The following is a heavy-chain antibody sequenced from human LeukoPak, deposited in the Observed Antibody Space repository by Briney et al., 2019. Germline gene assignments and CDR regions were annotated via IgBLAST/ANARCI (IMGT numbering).Heavy chain of an antibody. CDR2: MSTSGHI. CDR3: ARASGGMYYDMATGSYYYYYMDV. J-gene: IGHJ6*03. CDR1: GFTFSNSV. Sequence: GGSLRLSCAASGFTFSNSVMNWVRLALGKGLEWVSSMSTSGHISYADSVRGRFIISRDNAKNSLYLQMNSLRAEDTALYYCARASGGMYYDMATGSYYYYYMDVWGKGTTVTISS. V-gene: IGHV3-69-1*01. D-gene: IGHD3-9*01.